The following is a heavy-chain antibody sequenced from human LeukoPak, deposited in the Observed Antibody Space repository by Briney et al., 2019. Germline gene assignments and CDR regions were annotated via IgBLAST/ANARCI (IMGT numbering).Heavy chain of an antibody. V-gene: IGHV3-30*18. Sequence: GSLRLSCAASGFTFSSYGMHWDRQAPGKGLEWVAVISYDGSNKYYADSVKGRFTISRDNSKNTLYLQMNSLRAEDTAVYYCAKESHYGDFDYWGQGTLVTVSS. D-gene: IGHD4-17*01. J-gene: IGHJ4*02. CDR3: AKESHYGDFDY. CDR1: GFTFSSYG. CDR2: ISYDGSNK.